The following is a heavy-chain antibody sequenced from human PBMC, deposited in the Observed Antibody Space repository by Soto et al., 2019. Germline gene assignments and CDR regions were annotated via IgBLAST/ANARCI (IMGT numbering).Heavy chain of an antibody. D-gene: IGHD1-26*01. CDR2: IYSDGTGT. CDR1: GFTFDYYW. CDR3: ARGDRGAFDL. J-gene: IGHJ3*01. Sequence: EVQLVESGGGLVQPGESLRLSCAASGFTFDYYWMHWVRQAPGKGLVWVSRIYSDGTGTTYAESVKGRFTISRDNAKNTLSLQMNSLRACDTAVYYCARGDRGAFDLWGQGTVVTVSS. V-gene: IGHV3-74*01.